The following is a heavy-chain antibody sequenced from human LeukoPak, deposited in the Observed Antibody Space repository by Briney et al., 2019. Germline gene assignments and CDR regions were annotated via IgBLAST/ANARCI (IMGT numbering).Heavy chain of an antibody. D-gene: IGHD2-2*03. V-gene: IGHV3-74*01. J-gene: IGHJ4*02. Sequence: GGSLRLSCAASGFTFGNYWMHWVRQAPGKGLLWVSRISDDGSSANYADSVQGRFTIFRDNAENTVYLQMHSLRAEDTAVYYCVSGYCSSTTCYRGAYWGQGTLVTVSS. CDR3: VSGYCSSTTCYRGAY. CDR1: GFTFGNYW. CDR2: ISDDGSSA.